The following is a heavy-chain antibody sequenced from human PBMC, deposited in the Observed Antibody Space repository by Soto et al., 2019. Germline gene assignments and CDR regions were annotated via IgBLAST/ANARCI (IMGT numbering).Heavy chain of an antibody. CDR3: ARDFASGYSDY. J-gene: IGHJ4*02. Sequence: QVQLVQSGAEVKKPGSSVKVSCKASGGTFSSYTISWVRQAPGQGLEWMGRIIPILGIANYAQKFQGRVTITADKSTSTAYMELSSLRSEGTAVYYCARDFASGYSDYWGQGTLVTVSS. CDR1: GGTFSSYT. CDR2: IIPILGIA. D-gene: IGHD3-22*01. V-gene: IGHV1-69*02.